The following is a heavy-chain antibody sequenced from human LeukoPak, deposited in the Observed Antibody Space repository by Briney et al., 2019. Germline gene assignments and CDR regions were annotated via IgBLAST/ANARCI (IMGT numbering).Heavy chain of an antibody. V-gene: IGHV3-7*01. CDR3: ARGGHRQKEF. CDR1: GFTFSNYW. Sequence: PGGSLRLSCAASGFTFSNYWKTWVRQSPGKGLEWVAIIKPDGSDRYSVDSEKGRFTVSRDNAKNSLYLQMSSLRAEDTAVYYCARGGHRQKEFWGQGTLVTVSS. J-gene: IGHJ4*02. D-gene: IGHD3-10*01. CDR2: IKPDGSDR.